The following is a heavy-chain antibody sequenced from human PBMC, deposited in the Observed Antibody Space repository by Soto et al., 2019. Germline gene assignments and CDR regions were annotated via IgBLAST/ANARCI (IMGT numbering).Heavy chain of an antibody. D-gene: IGHD4-4*01. CDR3: ARKHSLDYIRWGLDP. CDR1: GYPFSDNQ. CDR2: INPKSDDT. Sequence: ASVKVSCKASGYPFSDNQIHWLRRAPGQGLEWMGRINPKSDDTNYAQKFQGRVTMTRDTSIDTAYLELTGLTSDDTATYYCARKHSLDYIRWGLDPWGQGTLVTAPQ. J-gene: IGHJ5*02. V-gene: IGHV1-2*02.